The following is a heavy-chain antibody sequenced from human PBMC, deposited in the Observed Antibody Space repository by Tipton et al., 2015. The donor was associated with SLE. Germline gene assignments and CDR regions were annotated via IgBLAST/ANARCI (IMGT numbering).Heavy chain of an antibody. Sequence: TLSLTCSVSGGSISPFYWSWIRRAPGKGLEWIGYISYTGNTNYNPSLQSRVTISVDPSKNQFSLKLTSVTAADTAVYYCARDQVGVGDFDYWGQGTLVTVSS. V-gene: IGHV4-59*01. CDR1: GGSISPFY. D-gene: IGHD1-26*01. J-gene: IGHJ4*02. CDR2: ISYTGNT. CDR3: ARDQVGVGDFDY.